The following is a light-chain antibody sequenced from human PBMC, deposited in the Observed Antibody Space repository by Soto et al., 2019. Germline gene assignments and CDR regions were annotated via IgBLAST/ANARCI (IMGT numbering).Light chain of an antibody. Sequence: AIQLTQSPSSLSATVGDRVTISCRASQGIGNDLAWYQQKPGKAPRLLIFAASNLQSGVPSRFSGSGSGTDFTLTISSLQPEDFATYFCQQYYTYPHRFGQGTKVDIK. J-gene: IGKJ1*01. V-gene: IGKV1-6*01. CDR2: AAS. CDR3: QQYYTYPHR. CDR1: QGIGND.